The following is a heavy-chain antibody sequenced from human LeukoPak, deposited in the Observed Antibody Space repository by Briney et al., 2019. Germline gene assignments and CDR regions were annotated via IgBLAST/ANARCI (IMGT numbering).Heavy chain of an antibody. V-gene: IGHV1-69*13. CDR2: IIPIFGTA. J-gene: IGHJ3*02. CDR1: GGTFSSYA. D-gene: IGHD4-23*01. Sequence: ASVKVSCKASGGTFSSYAISWVRQAPGQGLEWMGGIIPIFGTANYAQKFQGRVTITADESTSIAYMELSSLRSEDTAVYYCARDRDYGGNSDDAFDIWGQGTMVTVSS. CDR3: ARDRDYGGNSDDAFDI.